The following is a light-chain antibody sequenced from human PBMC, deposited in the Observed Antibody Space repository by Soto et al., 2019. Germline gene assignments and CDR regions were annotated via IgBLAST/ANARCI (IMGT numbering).Light chain of an antibody. CDR3: SSYTSSTTSVV. V-gene: IGLV2-14*01. J-gene: IGLJ2*01. CDR1: SSDVGGHKY. CDR2: EVS. Sequence: QSVLTQPASVSGSPAQSITISRTGTSSDVGGHKYGSWYQQHPDKAPKVLIFEVSNRPSGISNRFSGSKSGNTASLTISGLQAEDEADYYCSSYTSSTTSVVFGGGTKVTVL.